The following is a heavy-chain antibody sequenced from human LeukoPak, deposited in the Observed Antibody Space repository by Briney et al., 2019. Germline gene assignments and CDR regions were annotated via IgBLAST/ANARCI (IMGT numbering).Heavy chain of an antibody. J-gene: IGHJ4*02. Sequence: PSGTLSLTCNVSGVSIRTSTYYWNWIRQSPGKGLERIGCVSDSGTTKYNPSLKSRVTISVDTSKNHFSLILMSVTAADTAVYYCARGYYEPFQSWGQGTLVTVSS. D-gene: IGHD3-22*01. V-gene: IGHV4-61*03. CDR1: GVSIRTSTYY. CDR2: VSDSGTT. CDR3: ARGYYEPFQS.